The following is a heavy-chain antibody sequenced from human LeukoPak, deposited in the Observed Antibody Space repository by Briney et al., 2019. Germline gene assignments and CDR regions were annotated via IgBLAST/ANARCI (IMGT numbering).Heavy chain of an antibody. D-gene: IGHD6-19*01. CDR2: ISYDGSNK. J-gene: IGHJ3*02. CDR1: GFTFSSCG. V-gene: IGHV3-30*18. Sequence: GGSLRLSCAASGFTFSSCGMHWVRQAPGKGLEWVAVISYDGSNKYYADSVKGRFTISRDNPKNTLFLEMNSLRAEDTAVYYCAKALTSGWYLDAFNIWGQGTMVTVSS. CDR3: AKALTSGWYLDAFNI.